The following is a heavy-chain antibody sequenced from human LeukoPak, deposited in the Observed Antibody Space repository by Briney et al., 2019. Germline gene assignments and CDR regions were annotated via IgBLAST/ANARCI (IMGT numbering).Heavy chain of an antibody. CDR3: ARRGGILNGYYAY. Sequence: GGSLRLSRAASGFTFSTYWMSWVRQAPGRGLEWVANIKEDGSEKYYVDSVKGRFTISRDNAKNSLYLQMNSLRAEDTAVYYCARRGGILNGYYAYWGQGTLVTVSS. CDR2: IKEDGSEK. D-gene: IGHD3-9*01. V-gene: IGHV3-7*03. CDR1: GFTFSTYW. J-gene: IGHJ4*02.